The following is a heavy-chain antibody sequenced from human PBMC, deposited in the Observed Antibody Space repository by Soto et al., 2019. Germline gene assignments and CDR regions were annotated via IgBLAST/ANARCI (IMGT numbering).Heavy chain of an antibody. D-gene: IGHD3-9*01. J-gene: IGHJ4*02. CDR3: ARDTPPNHYDILTGFDY. Sequence: GGSLRLSCAASGFTFSSYAMHWVRQAPGKGLEWVAVISYDGSNKYYADSVKGRFTISRDNSKNTLYLQMNSLRAEDTAVYYCARDTPPNHYDILTGFDYWGQGTLVTVSS. CDR1: GFTFSSYA. V-gene: IGHV3-30-3*01. CDR2: ISYDGSNK.